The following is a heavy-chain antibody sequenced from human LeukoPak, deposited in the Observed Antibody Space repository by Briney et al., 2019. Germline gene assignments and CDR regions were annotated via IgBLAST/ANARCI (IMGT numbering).Heavy chain of an antibody. D-gene: IGHD3-22*01. CDR1: GFSFSNYG. CDR3: AKHRFESGGYHSTD. V-gene: IGHV3-30*18. Sequence: QAGGSLRLSCVTSGFSFSNYGMHWVRQAPGKGLEWAAVISHDVSEKYYADPVKGRFTISRDNSKNTLYLQMNSLRAEDTAVYYCAKHRFESGGYHSTDWGQGTLVTVSS. J-gene: IGHJ4*02. CDR2: ISHDVSEK.